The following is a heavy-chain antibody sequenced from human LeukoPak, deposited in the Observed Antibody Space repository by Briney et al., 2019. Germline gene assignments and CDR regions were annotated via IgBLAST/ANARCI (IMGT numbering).Heavy chain of an antibody. CDR3: ARDWPGISLHFDL. V-gene: IGHV1-2*02. J-gene: IGHJ2*01. CDR1: GFTFNAYY. CDR2: INPNTGDT. D-gene: IGHD2-15*01. Sequence: ASVKVSCKASGFTFNAYYIHWVRQASGQGLEWRGWINPNTGDTNFAQKFQGRVAMTRDTSLSTAYMDLSRLTSDDTAVYYCARDWPGISLHFDLWGRGTLITVSS.